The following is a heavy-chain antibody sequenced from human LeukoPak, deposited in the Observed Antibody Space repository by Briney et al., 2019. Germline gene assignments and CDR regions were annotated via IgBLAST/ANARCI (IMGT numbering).Heavy chain of an antibody. CDR1: GFTFSSYW. D-gene: IGHD3-16*01. CDR2: INTDGSST. V-gene: IGHV3-74*01. Sequence: GGSLRLSCAASGFTFSSYWMHWDRQAPGKGLVWVSHINTDGSSTTYADSVKGRFTISRDNAKNTLYLQMNSLRAEDTAVYYCARWGRYGAGDYWGQGTLVTVSS. CDR3: ARWGRYGAGDY. J-gene: IGHJ4*02.